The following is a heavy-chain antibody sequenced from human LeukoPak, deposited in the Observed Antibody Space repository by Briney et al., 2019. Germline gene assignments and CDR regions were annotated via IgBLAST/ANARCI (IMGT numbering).Heavy chain of an antibody. V-gene: IGHV3-30-3*01. Sequence: GGSLRLSCAASGFTFSSYAMHWVRQAPGKGLEWVAVISYDGSNKYYADSVKGRFTISRDNSKNTLYLQMNSLRAEDTAVYYCARDLGDFWSGPLYYFDYWGQGTLVTVSS. CDR2: ISYDGSNK. CDR3: ARDLGDFWSGPLYYFDY. J-gene: IGHJ4*02. D-gene: IGHD3-3*01. CDR1: GFTFSSYA.